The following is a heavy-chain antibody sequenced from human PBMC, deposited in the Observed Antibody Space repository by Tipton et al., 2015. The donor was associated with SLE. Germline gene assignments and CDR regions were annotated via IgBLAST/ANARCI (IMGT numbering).Heavy chain of an antibody. CDR2: IYTSGSA. V-gene: IGHV4-61*09. CDR3: ASSASLTRLDY. D-gene: IGHD1-26*01. CDR1: GGSIGSGSYY. Sequence: TLSLTCTVSGGSIGSGSYYWSWIRQPAGKGLEGIGHIYTSGSAIYNPSPKSQVTMSVDTSENQFSLKLTSVTVADTAVYFCASSASLTRLDYWGQGTLVTVSS. J-gene: IGHJ4*02.